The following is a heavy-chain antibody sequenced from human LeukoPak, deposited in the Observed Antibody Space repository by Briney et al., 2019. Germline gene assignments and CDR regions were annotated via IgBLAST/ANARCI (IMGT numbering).Heavy chain of an antibody. D-gene: IGHD3-22*01. CDR3: AKMGAMIVVVSHYMDV. J-gene: IGHJ6*03. Sequence: GGSLRLSCAASGFTFSSHAMSWVRQAPGKGLEWVSAISGSGGGTYYADSVKGRFTISRDNSKNTLYLQMNSLRAEDTAVYYCAKMGAMIVVVSHYMDVWGKGTTVTVSS. CDR1: GFTFSSHA. CDR2: ISGSGGGT. V-gene: IGHV3-23*01.